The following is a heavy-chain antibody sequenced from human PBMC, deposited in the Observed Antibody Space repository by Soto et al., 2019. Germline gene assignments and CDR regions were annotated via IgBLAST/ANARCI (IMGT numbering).Heavy chain of an antibody. V-gene: IGHV1-18*01. CDR3: ARDLSYDILTGPANNWFDP. D-gene: IGHD3-9*01. J-gene: IGHJ5*02. CDR1: GYTVTSYG. Sequence: ASVKVSCKSSGYTVTSYGIIGVRQAPGQGLEWMGWISAYNGNTNYAQKLQGRVTMTTDTSTSTAYMELRSLRSDDTAVYYCARDLSYDILTGPANNWFDPWGQGTLVTVSS. CDR2: ISAYNGNT.